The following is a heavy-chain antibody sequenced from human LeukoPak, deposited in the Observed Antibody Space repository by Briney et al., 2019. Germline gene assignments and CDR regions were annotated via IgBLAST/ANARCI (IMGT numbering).Heavy chain of an antibody. J-gene: IGHJ4*02. CDR1: GFTFSSYW. Sequence: GGSLRLSCAASGFTFSSYWMHWVRQAPGKGLVWVSRINSDGSSTSYADSVKGRFTISRDNAKNTLYLQMNSLGAEDTAVYYCARPRGYSGYDIDYWGQGTLVTVSS. CDR2: INSDGSST. D-gene: IGHD5-12*01. V-gene: IGHV3-74*01. CDR3: ARPRGYSGYDIDY.